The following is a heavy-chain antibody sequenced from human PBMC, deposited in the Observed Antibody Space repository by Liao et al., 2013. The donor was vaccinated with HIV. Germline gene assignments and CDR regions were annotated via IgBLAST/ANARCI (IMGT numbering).Heavy chain of an antibody. D-gene: IGHD3-3*01. Sequence: QVELQQWGTEVLKPLETLSLTCAVYGGSFSDYYGSWIRQPPGKGLEWIGEINHSGSTNYNPSLKSRVSISIDTSKNQFSLKLTSVTAADTAVYYCARGTTYYDFWSGYYDYYYMDVWGKGTTVTVSS. CDR3: ARGTTYYDFWSGYYDYYYMDV. CDR2: INHSGST. CDR1: GGSFSDYY. V-gene: IGHV4-34*02. J-gene: IGHJ6*03.